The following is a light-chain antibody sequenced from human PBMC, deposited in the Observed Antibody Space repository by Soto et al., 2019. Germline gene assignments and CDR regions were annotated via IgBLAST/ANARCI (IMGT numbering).Light chain of an antibody. V-gene: IGKV1-39*01. CDR2: GVS. CDR3: QQSYDAQFT. J-gene: IGKJ4*01. CDR1: QGISHY. Sequence: DIQLTQSPSSLSASVGDEVTITCRASQGISHYLTWYLQKPGRAPTLLIYGVSTSQSGVPSRFSGGGSGTDFTLTISNLQLEDFATYYCQQSYDAQFTFGGGIRVEIK.